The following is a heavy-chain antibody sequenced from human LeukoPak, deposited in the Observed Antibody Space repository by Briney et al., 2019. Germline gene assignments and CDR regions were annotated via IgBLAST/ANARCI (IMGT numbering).Heavy chain of an antibody. Sequence: SQTLSLTCTVSGGSISSGSYYWSWIRQPAGKGLEWIGRNYTSGSTNYNPSLKSRVTISVDTSKNQFSLKLSSVTAADTAVYYCARQVVIALNWFDPWGQGTLVTVSS. CDR2: NYTSGST. J-gene: IGHJ5*02. V-gene: IGHV4-61*02. CDR3: ARQVVIALNWFDP. D-gene: IGHD2-21*01. CDR1: GGSISSGSYY.